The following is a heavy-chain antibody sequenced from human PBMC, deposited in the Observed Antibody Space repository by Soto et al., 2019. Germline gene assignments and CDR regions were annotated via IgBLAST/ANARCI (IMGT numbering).Heavy chain of an antibody. V-gene: IGHV1-2*04. CDR1: GNTFTGYY. Sequence: ASVKVSCKASGNTFTGYYMHWVRQAPGQGLEWMGWINPNSGGTNYAQKFQGWVTMTRDTSISTAYMELSRLRSDDTAVYYCARGGGSYSSAFDIWGQGTMVTVS. CDR3: ARGGGSYSSAFDI. J-gene: IGHJ3*02. D-gene: IGHD1-26*01. CDR2: INPNSGGT.